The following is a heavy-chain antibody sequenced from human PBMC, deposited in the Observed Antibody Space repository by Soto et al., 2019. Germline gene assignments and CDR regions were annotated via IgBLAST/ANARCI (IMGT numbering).Heavy chain of an antibody. D-gene: IGHD2-2*01. J-gene: IGHJ4*02. CDR3: AKDRGYCSSTSCRTFDY. Sequence: GGSLRLSCAASGFTFSSYAMSWVRQAPGKGLEWVSAISGSGGSTYYADSVKGRFTISRDNSKNTLYLQMNSLRAEDTAVYYCAKDRGYCSSTSCRTFDYWGQGTLVTVSS. V-gene: IGHV3-23*01. CDR2: ISGSGGST. CDR1: GFTFSSYA.